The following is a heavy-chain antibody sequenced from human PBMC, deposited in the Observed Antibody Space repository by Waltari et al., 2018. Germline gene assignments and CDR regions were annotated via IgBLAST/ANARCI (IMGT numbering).Heavy chain of an antibody. CDR1: GGSFSGSY. CDR2: INHSGST. D-gene: IGHD3-22*01. CDR3: ARGTTMIVVVNYYYGMDV. V-gene: IGHV4-34*01. J-gene: IGHJ6*02. Sequence: QVQLQHWGAGLLKPSEPLSLTCAVYGGSFSGSYWGWIRQPPGKGLEWIGEINHSGSTNYNPSLKSRVTISVDTAKNQFSLKLSSVTAADTAVYYCARGTTMIVVVNYYYGMDVWGQGTTVTVSS.